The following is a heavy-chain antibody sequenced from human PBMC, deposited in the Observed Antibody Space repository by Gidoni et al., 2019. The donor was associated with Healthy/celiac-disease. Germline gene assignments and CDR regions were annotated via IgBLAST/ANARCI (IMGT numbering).Heavy chain of an antibody. Sequence: QVQLQESGPGLVKPSQTLSLTCTVSGGSISSGSYYWSWIRQPAGKGLEWIGRIYTSGSTNYNPSLKSRVTISVDTSKNQFSLKLSSVTAADTAVYYCARGDGSGNWFDPWGQGTLVTVSS. CDR3: ARGDGSGNWFDP. J-gene: IGHJ5*02. CDR1: GGSISSGSYY. D-gene: IGHD3-10*01. CDR2: IYTSGST. V-gene: IGHV4-61*02.